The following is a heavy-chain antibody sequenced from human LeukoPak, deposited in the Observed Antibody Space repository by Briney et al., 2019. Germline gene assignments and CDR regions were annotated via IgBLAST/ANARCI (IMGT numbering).Heavy chain of an antibody. Sequence: GGSLRLSCAPSGFTFSSYSMNWVRQAPGKGLEWVSSISSSSSYIYYADSVKGRFTISRDNAKNSLYLQMKSLRAEDTAVYYCARDRRSGSYGGDYYFDYWGQGTLVTVSS. D-gene: IGHD1-26*01. CDR3: ARDRRSGSYGGDYYFDY. V-gene: IGHV3-21*01. CDR1: GFTFSSYS. J-gene: IGHJ4*02. CDR2: ISSSSSYI.